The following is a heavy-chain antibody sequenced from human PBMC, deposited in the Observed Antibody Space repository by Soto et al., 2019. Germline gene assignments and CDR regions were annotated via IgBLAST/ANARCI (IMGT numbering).Heavy chain of an antibody. J-gene: IGHJ6*03. D-gene: IGHD3-10*01. CDR1: GFTFNSYS. CDR2: ISSSSSTI. CDR3: ARARLPYGSGAYYRGKTNFYYYYMDV. Sequence: GGSLRLSCAASGFTFNSYSMNWVREAPGKGLEWVSYISSSSSTIYYADSVKGRFTISRDNAKNSLYLQMSSLRVEDTAMYYCARARLPYGSGAYYRGKTNFYYYYMDVWGKGTTVTVSS. V-gene: IGHV3-48*01.